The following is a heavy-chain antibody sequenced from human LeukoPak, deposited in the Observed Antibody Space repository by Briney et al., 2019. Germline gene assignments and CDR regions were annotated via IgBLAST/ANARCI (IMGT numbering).Heavy chain of an antibody. J-gene: IGHJ3*02. V-gene: IGHV3-30-3*01. CDR2: ISYDGSNK. CDR3: ARDQSGDIVVVPAAIDPFDI. CDR1: GFTFSSYA. Sequence: GGSLRPSCAASGFTFSSYAMHWVRQAPGKGLEWVAVISYDGSNKYYADSVKGRFTISRDNSKNTLYLQMNSLRAEDTAVYYCARDQSGDIVVVPAAIDPFDIWGQGTMVTVSS. D-gene: IGHD2-2*01.